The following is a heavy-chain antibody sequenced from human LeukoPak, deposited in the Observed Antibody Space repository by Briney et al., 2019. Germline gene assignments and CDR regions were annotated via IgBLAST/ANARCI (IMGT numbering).Heavy chain of an antibody. V-gene: IGHV3-48*03. CDR1: GFTFSSYE. CDR2: ISSSGSTI. CDR3: ARVYYASWSGQPLSQHWLDP. J-gene: IGHJ5*02. Sequence: GGSLRLSCAASGFTFSSYEMNWVRQAPGKGLEWVSYISSSGSTIYYADSVKGRFAISRENAKNSLYLQMNGLRVEDTAIYYCARVYYASWSGQPLSQHWLDPWGQGTLVTVSS. D-gene: IGHD3-3*01.